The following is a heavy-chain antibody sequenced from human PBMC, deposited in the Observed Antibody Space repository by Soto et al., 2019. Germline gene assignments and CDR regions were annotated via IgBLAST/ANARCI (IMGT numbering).Heavy chain of an antibody. D-gene: IGHD1-26*01. CDR3: ASLAGIVGATTSY. Sequence: QVQLVQSGAEVKKPGSSVQVSCKASGGTFSSYAISWVRQAPGQGLEWMGGIIPIFGTANYAQKFQGRVTITADESTRKAYMELSSLRSEDTAVYYCASLAGIVGATTSYWGQGTLVTVSS. J-gene: IGHJ4*02. CDR2: IIPIFGTA. V-gene: IGHV1-69*01. CDR1: GGTFSSYA.